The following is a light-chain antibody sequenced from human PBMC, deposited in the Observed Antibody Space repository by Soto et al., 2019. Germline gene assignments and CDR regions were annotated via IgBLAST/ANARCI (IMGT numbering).Light chain of an antibody. J-gene: IGKJ1*01. V-gene: IGKV1-6*01. CDR3: LQNRNNPRT. Sequence: AIQMTQSPSSLSASVGDRVTITCRASQDIRGDLGWYQQKPGKAPKPLIYGASNLQSGVTSRFSGSGFGTDIKLTFSRLQPEDFATYYCLQNRNNPRTFGQGTKVESK. CDR1: QDIRGD. CDR2: GAS.